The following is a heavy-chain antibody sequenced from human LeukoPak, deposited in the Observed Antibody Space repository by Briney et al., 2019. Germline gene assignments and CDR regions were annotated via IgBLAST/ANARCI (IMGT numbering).Heavy chain of an antibody. J-gene: IGHJ3*02. Sequence: PGGSLRLSCAASGFTFSSYGMHWVRQAPGKGLEWVAVISYDGSNKYYADSVKGRFTISRDNSKNTLYLQRNSLRAEDTAVYYCARDLLYSSGRLGYAFDIWGQGTMVTVSS. V-gene: IGHV3-30*03. D-gene: IGHD6-19*01. CDR3: ARDLLYSSGRLGYAFDI. CDR1: GFTFSSYG. CDR2: ISYDGSNK.